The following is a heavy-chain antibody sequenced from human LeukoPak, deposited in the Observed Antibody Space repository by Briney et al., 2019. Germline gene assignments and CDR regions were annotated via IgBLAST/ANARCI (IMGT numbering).Heavy chain of an antibody. CDR3: ARGVTYYYGSGRPYYFDY. CDR2: INHSGST. J-gene: IGHJ4*02. V-gene: IGHV4-34*01. Sequence: SETLSLTCAVYGGSFSGYYWSWIRQPPGKGLEWIGEINHSGSTNYNPSLKSRVTISVDTSKNQFSLKLSSVTAADTAVYYRARGVTYYYGSGRPYYFDYWGQGTLVTVSS. D-gene: IGHD3-10*01. CDR1: GGSFSGYY.